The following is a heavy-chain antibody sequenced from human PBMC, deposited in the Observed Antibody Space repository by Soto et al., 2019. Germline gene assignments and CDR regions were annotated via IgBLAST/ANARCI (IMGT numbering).Heavy chain of an antibody. Sequence: QVQLQQWGAGLLKPSETLSLTCAVYGGSFSAYYWSLIRQPPGKGLEWIGEINHSGSTDYNPSLKSRVTISVDTSKNQFSLKLNSVTVADTAVYYCARVTGGGNFQHWGQGTLVTVSS. V-gene: IGHV4-34*01. D-gene: IGHD2-15*01. CDR2: INHSGST. J-gene: IGHJ1*01. CDR3: ARVTGGGNFQH. CDR1: GGSFSAYY.